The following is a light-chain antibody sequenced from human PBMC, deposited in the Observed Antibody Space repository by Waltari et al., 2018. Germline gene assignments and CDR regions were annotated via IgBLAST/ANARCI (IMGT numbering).Light chain of an antibody. Sequence: EYVLTQSPGTLSLSPGERATLSCRASQSAASIYLAWYQQKPGQAPRLLIYGASNRATGSPGRFSGSGSGKDFTLTISRLEPEDFAVYYCQQYGDSPLYTFGRGTKLEIK. V-gene: IGKV3-20*01. CDR3: QQYGDSPLYT. J-gene: IGKJ2*01. CDR2: GAS. CDR1: QSAASIY.